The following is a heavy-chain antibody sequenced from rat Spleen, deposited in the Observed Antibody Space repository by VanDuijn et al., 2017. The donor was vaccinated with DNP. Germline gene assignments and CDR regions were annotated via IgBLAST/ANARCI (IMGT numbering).Heavy chain of an antibody. V-gene: IGHV2-30*01. CDR3: ARGNYGGYDY. Sequence: QVQLKESGPGLVQPSHTLSLTCTVSGFSLTSYNVHWVRQPTGKGLEWMGIIWTGGNTDYNSTLKSRLSISRDTSKSQVFLKMNSLQTEDIATYYCARGNYGGYDYWGQGVMVTVSS. D-gene: IGHD1-11*01. CDR2: IWTGGNT. CDR1: GFSLTSYN. J-gene: IGHJ2*01.